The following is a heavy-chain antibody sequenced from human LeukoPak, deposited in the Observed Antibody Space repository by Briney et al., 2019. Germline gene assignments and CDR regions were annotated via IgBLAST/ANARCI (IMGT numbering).Heavy chain of an antibody. Sequence: PGGSLRLSCAASGFTFSTYAMSWVRQAPGKGLEWVSSISGSATNTYYADSVKGRFTISRDKSKNTLDLQMISLRAEDTALYYCAREGDPYNWNYAYFDYWGQGTLVTVSS. V-gene: IGHV3-23*01. CDR2: ISGSATNT. CDR3: AREGDPYNWNYAYFDY. J-gene: IGHJ4*02. D-gene: IGHD1-7*01. CDR1: GFTFSTYA.